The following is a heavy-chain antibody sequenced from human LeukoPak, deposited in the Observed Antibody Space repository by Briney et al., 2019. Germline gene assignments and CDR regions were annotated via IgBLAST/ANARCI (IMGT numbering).Heavy chain of an antibody. Sequence: PSETLSLTCAVYGGSFSGYYWSWIRQPPGKGLEWIGEINHSGSTSYNPSLKSRVTISVDTSKNQFSLKLSSVTAADTAVYYCARGVTTVTKYFQHWGQGTLVTVSS. CDR3: ARGVTTVTKYFQH. J-gene: IGHJ1*01. CDR2: INHSGST. D-gene: IGHD4-17*01. V-gene: IGHV4-34*01. CDR1: GGSFSGYY.